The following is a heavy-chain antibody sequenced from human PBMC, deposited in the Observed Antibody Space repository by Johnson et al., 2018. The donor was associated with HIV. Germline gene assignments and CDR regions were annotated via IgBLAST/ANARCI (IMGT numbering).Heavy chain of an antibody. CDR3: ARGSSGSLDL. D-gene: IGHD6-6*01. CDR1: GYSVTGYN. Sequence: VQLVESGGGLVQPGGSLRLSCAVSGYSVTGYNMNWVRQAPVPGLEWVSVISTGSDSKSSTDSVKDRFTISRDSSKNEVYLQKSSLRAEDTALYYGARGSSGSLDLWGRGTMVTVSS. J-gene: IGHJ3*01. CDR2: ISTGSDSK. V-gene: IGHV3-66*01.